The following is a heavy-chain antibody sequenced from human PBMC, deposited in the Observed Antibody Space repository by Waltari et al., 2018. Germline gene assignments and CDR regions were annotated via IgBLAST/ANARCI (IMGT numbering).Heavy chain of an antibody. CDR3: AKEASITGTPFDY. J-gene: IGHJ4*02. Sequence: VQLVQSGAEVKKPGRSLRLSCAASGFTFSSYGMHWVRQAPGKGLEWVAVIWYDGSNKYYADSVKGRFTISRDNSKNTLYLQMNSLRAEDTAMYYCAKEASITGTPFDYWGQGTLVTVSS. D-gene: IGHD1-20*01. CDR1: GFTFSSYG. CDR2: IWYDGSNK. V-gene: IGHV3-30*18.